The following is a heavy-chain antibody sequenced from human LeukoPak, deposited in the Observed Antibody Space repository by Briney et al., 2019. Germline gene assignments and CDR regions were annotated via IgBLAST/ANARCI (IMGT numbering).Heavy chain of an antibody. CDR3: ARGLGDYVVY. CDR1: GYTFTTYN. D-gene: IGHD4-17*01. J-gene: IGHJ4*02. CDR2: ISGYNGNT. Sequence: GPVKVSCKASGYTFTTYNINWVRQAPGQGLEWMGWISGYNGNTNYAQKLQGRVTMTTDTSTSTAYMELRSLRSEDTAVYYCARGLGDYVVYWGQGTLVTVSS. V-gene: IGHV1-18*01.